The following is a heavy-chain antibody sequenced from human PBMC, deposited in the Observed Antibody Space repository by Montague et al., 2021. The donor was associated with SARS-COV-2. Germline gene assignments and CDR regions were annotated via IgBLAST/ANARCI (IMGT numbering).Heavy chain of an antibody. V-gene: IGHV4-39*01. D-gene: IGHD3-9*01. CDR2: IYYSGST. CDR3: AGQPVLRYFAWLPWFGGMDV. CDR1: GGSISSSSYY. Sequence: SETLSLTCTVSGGSISSSSYYWGWIRQPPGKGLVWIGSIYYSGSTYYNPSLKSRVTISVDTSKNQFSLKLSSVTAADTAVYYCAGQPVLRYFAWLPWFGGMDVWGQGTTVTVSS. J-gene: IGHJ6*02.